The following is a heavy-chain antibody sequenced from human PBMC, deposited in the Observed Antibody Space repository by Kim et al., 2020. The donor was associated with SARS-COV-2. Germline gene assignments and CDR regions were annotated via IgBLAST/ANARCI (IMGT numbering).Heavy chain of an antibody. CDR2: IYPGDSDT. CDR1: GYSFTNYW. D-gene: IGHD6-25*01. CDR3: ARHGAGASGNYYYYGMDV. Sequence: GESLKISCKGSGYSFTNYWIGWVRQMPGKGLEWMGIIYPGDSDTRYSPSFQGQVTISADKSISTAYLQWSSLKASDTAMYYCARHGAGASGNYYYYGMDVWGQGTTVTVSS. V-gene: IGHV5-51*01. J-gene: IGHJ6*02.